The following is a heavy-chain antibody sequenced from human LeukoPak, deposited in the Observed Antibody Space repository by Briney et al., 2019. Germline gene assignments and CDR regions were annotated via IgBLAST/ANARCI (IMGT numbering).Heavy chain of an antibody. CDR1: GDSISSDKW. D-gene: IGHD6-19*01. Sequence: PSGTLSLTCAVSGDSISSDKWWSWVRQPPGKGLEYIGEVHHSVSTNYNPSLKSRLTISVDKSKNQFSLQLSSVTAADTAVYYCACHSGWSGPSEWGQGTLVTVSS. V-gene: IGHV4-4*02. CDR3: ACHSGWSGPSE. CDR2: VHHSVST. J-gene: IGHJ4*02.